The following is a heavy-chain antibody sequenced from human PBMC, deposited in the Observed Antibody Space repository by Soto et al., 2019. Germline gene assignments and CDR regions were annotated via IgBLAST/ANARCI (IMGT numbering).Heavy chain of an antibody. CDR3: GRVVLDNEYVWGSFDP. CDR1: GYTFTRYD. CDR2: VNPHSGNT. Sequence: GASVKVSCKASGYTFTRYDIHWVRQATGQGPEWMGWVNPHSGNTGYAQKFQGRVTMTRNTTIRTAYMELNSLRYEDTAVYYCGRVVLDNEYVWGSFDPWGQGTLVTVSS. J-gene: IGHJ5*02. V-gene: IGHV1-8*01. D-gene: IGHD3-16*01.